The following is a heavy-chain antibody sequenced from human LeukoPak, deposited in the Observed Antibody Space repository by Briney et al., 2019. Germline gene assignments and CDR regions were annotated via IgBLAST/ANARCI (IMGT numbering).Heavy chain of an antibody. V-gene: IGHV4-34*01. CDR3: ARQNYGSAPLRY. CDR2: INHSGST. D-gene: IGHD3-10*01. Sequence: SETLSLTCAVYGVSFSGYYWSWIRQPPGKGLEWIGEINHSGSTNYNPSLMSRVTISVDTSKSQFSLKLSSVTAADTAVYFCARQNYGSAPLRYWGQGTLVTVSS. CDR1: GVSFSGYY. J-gene: IGHJ4*02.